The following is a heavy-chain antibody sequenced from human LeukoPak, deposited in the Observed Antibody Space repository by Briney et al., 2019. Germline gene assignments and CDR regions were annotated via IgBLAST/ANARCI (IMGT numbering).Heavy chain of an antibody. Sequence: PSETLSLTCTVYGGSFSGYYWSWIRQPPGKGLEWIGEISHSGSTNYNPSLKSRVTISVDTSKNQFSLKLSSVTAADTAVYYCARVNKHPGYFQHWGQGTLVTVSS. CDR3: ARVNKHPGYFQH. D-gene: IGHD2/OR15-2a*01. CDR2: ISHSGST. CDR1: GGSFSGYY. J-gene: IGHJ1*01. V-gene: IGHV4-34*01.